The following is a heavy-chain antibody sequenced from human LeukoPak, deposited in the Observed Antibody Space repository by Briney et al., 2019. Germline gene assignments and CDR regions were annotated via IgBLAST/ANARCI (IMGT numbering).Heavy chain of an antibody. V-gene: IGHV3-11*04. D-gene: IGHD3-22*01. Sequence: PGGSLRLSCAASGFTLSDYNMRWIRQAPGKGLEWVSSISRSGSTKYYADSVKGRFTISRDNAKNTLNLQMNSLRAEDTAVYYCARDLGQYYDTSDNWFDPWGQGTLVTVSS. CDR1: GFTLSDYN. J-gene: IGHJ5*02. CDR3: ARDLGQYYDTSDNWFDP. CDR2: ISRSGSTK.